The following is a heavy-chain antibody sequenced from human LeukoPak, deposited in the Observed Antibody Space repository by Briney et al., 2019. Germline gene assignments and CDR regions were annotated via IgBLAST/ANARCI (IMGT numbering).Heavy chain of an antibody. D-gene: IGHD5-24*01. CDR2: INHSGST. CDR1: GGTFSGYY. J-gene: IGHJ4*02. Sequence: PSETLSLTCAVYGGTFSGYYWSWIRHPPGKGLEWIGEINHSGSTNYNPSLKSRVTISVDTSKNQFSLKLSSVTAADTAVYYCARGVGYNRYYFDYWGQGTLVTVSS. CDR3: ARGVGYNRYYFDY. V-gene: IGHV4-34*01.